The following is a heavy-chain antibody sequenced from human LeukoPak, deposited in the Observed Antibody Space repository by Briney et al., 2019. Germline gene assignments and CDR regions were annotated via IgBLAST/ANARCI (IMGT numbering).Heavy chain of an antibody. D-gene: IGHD2-8*01. CDR1: DASISSYY. V-gene: IGHV4-59*08. CDR2: MYYIGNT. Sequence: SETLSLTCTVSDASISSYYWSWVRRPPGKGLEWIGFMYYIGNTNYNPSLKSRVTISVDRSKNQFSLKLSSVTAADTAVYYCARHQYCTNDVCTAGGWFDPWGQGTLVTVSS. J-gene: IGHJ5*02. CDR3: ARHQYCTNDVCTAGGWFDP.